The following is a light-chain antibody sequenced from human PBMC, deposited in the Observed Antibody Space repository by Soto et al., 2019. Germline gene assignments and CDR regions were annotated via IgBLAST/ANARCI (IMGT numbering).Light chain of an antibody. CDR3: SSYVTSNVVV. V-gene: IGLV1-44*01. CDR1: ISNIGSKT. J-gene: IGLJ2*01. Sequence: QSVLTQPPSASGTPGQGVTISCSGSISNIGSKTVKWYQQFPGTAPQLLIYNDDQRPSGVPDRFSGSKSGNTASLTVSGLQAGDEAIYYCSSYVTSNVVVFGGGTKLTVL. CDR2: NDD.